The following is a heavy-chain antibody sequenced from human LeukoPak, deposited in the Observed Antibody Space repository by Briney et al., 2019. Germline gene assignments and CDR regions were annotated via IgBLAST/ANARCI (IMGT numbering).Heavy chain of an antibody. D-gene: IGHD2-15*01. V-gene: IGHV5-51*01. CDR1: GYSFTSYW. CDR3: ASLVVAATEGFHYDY. Sequence: GESLKISCKGSGYSFTSYWIGWVRQMPGKGLEWMGIIYPGDSDTRYSPSFQGQVTISADKSISTAYLQWSSLRSEDTAVYYCASLVVAATEGFHYDYWGQGTLVTASS. CDR2: IYPGDSDT. J-gene: IGHJ4*02.